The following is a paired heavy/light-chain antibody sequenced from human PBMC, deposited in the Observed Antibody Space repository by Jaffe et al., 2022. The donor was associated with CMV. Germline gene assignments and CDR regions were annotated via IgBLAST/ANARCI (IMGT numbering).Light chain of an antibody. CDR3: QHSDTSLA. J-gene: IGKJ1*01. CDR2: GAS. Sequence: EIVLTQSPGTLSLSPGERATLSCRASQSISSSYLAWYQQRPGQAPRLLIYGASSRATGIPDRFSGSGSGPDFTLTISRLEPEDFAVYYCQHSDTSLAFGQGTKVEI. CDR1: QSISSSY. V-gene: IGKV3-20*01.
Heavy chain of an antibody. CDR3: ARVTYSGYYRYFPY. V-gene: IGHV1-8*01. CDR1: GYNFASFD. J-gene: IGHJ1*01. Sequence: QVQLVQSGAEVKKPGASVKVSCKASGYNFASFDINWVRQVTGQGLEWMGWMNPNSGKTGYAQKFQGRVTMTRNTSITTAYMELSSLRSEDTAVYYCARVTYSGYYRYFPYWGQGTLVTVSS. CDR2: MNPNSGKT. D-gene: IGHD3-3*01.